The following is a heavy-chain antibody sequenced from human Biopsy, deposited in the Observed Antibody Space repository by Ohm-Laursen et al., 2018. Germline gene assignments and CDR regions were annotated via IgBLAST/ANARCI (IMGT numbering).Heavy chain of an antibody. Sequence: GSLRLSCTASGFTFSNYGMHWVRQAPGKGLEWVSSITGDGGSIHYADSVKGRFTISRDNSKNTLYMQMNSLRAEDMAVYYCARKYSGFDIWGQGTMVSVSS. CDR3: ARKYSGFDI. CDR1: GFTFSNYG. CDR2: ITGDGGSI. J-gene: IGHJ3*02. D-gene: IGHD5-12*01. V-gene: IGHV3-23*01.